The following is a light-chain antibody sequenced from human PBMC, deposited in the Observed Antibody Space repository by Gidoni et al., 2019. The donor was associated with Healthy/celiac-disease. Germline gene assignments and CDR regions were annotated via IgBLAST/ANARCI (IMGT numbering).Light chain of an antibody. V-gene: IGKV3-20*01. CDR3: QQYGSSPKYT. CDR2: GAS. CDR1: QSVGSSY. J-gene: IGKJ2*01. Sequence: IVLMPPPGTLSLSPGARATLSCRASQSVGSSYLARYQQKPGQASRLLIYGASSKATGMPDRISGSGSGTDFTLINSRLEPEDFAVYYCQQYGSSPKYTFGQGTKLEIK.